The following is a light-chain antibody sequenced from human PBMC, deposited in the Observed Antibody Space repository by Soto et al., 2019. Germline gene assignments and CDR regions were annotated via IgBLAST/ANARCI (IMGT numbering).Light chain of an antibody. CDR3: QQYGSPYT. V-gene: IGKV3-20*01. Sequence: EIVWTQSPGTMSLSPGERATLSCRASQSVSSSYLAWYQQKPGQAPRLLIYGASSRATGIPDRFSGSGSGTDFTLTISRLEPDDFAVYYCQQYGSPYTFGQGTKLEIK. CDR2: GAS. J-gene: IGKJ2*01. CDR1: QSVSSSY.